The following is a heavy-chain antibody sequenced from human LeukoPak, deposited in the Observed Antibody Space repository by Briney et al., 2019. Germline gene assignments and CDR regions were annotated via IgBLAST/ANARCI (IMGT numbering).Heavy chain of an antibody. CDR2: INPSGGST. CDR1: GYTFTTYY. CDR3: ARDVGLNDYYYYYMDV. D-gene: IGHD3-16*01. V-gene: IGHV1-46*01. Sequence: ASVTLSSTASGYTFTTYYMHWVRHAPAQGLDWMGIINPSGGSTSYAQKFQGRVTMTRDMSTSTVYMELSSLGSEDTAVYYCARDVGLNDYYYYYMDVWGKGTTVTVSS. J-gene: IGHJ6*03.